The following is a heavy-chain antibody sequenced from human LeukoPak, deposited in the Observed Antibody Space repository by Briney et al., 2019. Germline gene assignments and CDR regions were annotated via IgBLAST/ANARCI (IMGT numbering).Heavy chain of an antibody. Sequence: GGSLRLSCAASGFTFSNYGMNWVRQAPGKGLEWVSAISGSGGSTYYAGSVKGRFTISRDNSKNTLYLQMNSLRAEDTAVYYCAKTVEMATISYWGQGTLVTVSS. V-gene: IGHV3-23*01. CDR3: AKTVEMATISY. CDR1: GFTFSNYG. CDR2: ISGSGGST. J-gene: IGHJ4*02. D-gene: IGHD5-24*01.